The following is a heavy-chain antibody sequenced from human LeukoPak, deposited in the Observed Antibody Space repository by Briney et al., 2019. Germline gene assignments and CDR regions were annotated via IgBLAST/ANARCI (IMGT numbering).Heavy chain of an antibody. CDR3: ASLAVAGLSEGY. D-gene: IGHD6-19*01. CDR2: IYYSGST. V-gene: IGHV4-39*01. J-gene: IGHJ4*02. CDR1: DGSINSYY. Sequence: SETLSLTCSVSDGSINSYYWAWIRQPPGKGLEWIASIYYSGSTYYNPSLKSRVTISVDTSRNQFSLKLSSVTAADTAVYYCASLAVAGLSEGYWGQGTLVIVSS.